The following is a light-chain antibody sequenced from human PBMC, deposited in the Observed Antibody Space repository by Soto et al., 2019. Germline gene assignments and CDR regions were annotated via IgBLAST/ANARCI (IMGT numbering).Light chain of an antibody. J-gene: IGLJ3*02. V-gene: IGLV2-8*01. Sequence: HSVLTQSPSASGSPGQSVTISCTGTSSDVGNYKYVSWYQQHPGKAPKLMIYEVSKRPSGVPDRFSGSKSGNTASLTVSGLQVEDEADYYCSSYAGSNLWVFGGGTKLTVL. CDR3: SSYAGSNLWV. CDR2: EVS. CDR1: SSDVGNYKY.